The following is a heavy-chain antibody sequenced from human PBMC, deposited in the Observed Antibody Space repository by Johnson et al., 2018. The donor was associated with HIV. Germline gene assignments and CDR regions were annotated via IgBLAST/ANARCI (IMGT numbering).Heavy chain of an antibody. D-gene: IGHD3-22*01. V-gene: IGHV3-20*04. CDR2: INWNGGST. Sequence: VQLVESGGGLVQPGGSLRLSCAVSGFTLSHYGMHWVRQAPGKGLEWVSGINWNGGSTDYADSVKGRFTISRDNAKNSLYLQMNSLRAEDTALYYCARGYYYDSGGYYDAFDIWGQGTMVTVSS. CDR3: ARGYYYDSGGYYDAFDI. CDR1: GFTLSHYG. J-gene: IGHJ3*02.